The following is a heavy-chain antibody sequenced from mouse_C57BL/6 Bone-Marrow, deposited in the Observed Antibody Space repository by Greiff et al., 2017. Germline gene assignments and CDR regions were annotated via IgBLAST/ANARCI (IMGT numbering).Heavy chain of an antibody. CDR3: AIQLDWFAY. CDR2: IYPRSGNT. J-gene: IGHJ3*01. V-gene: IGHV1-81*01. CDR1: GYTFTSYG. D-gene: IGHD3-1*01. Sequence: LVESGAELARPGASVKLSCKASGYTFTSYGISWVKQRTGQGLEWIGEIYPRSGNTYYNEKFKGKATLTADKSSSTAYMELRSLTSEDSAVYFCAIQLDWFAYWGQGTLVTVSA.